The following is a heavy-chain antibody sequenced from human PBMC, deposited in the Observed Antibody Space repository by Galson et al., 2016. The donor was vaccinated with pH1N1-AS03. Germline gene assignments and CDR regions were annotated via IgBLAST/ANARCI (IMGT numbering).Heavy chain of an antibody. D-gene: IGHD6-19*01. Sequence: LRLSCAVSGFTFSDYYMSWFRQAPGEGLEWISYISGSGKTIHYADSVKGRFIISRDNVKNSLLLQMNRLRAEDTAVYYCARGEEKSGWYSGFVYWGQGTLAIVSS. CDR3: ARGEEKSGWYSGFVY. V-gene: IGHV3-11*01. CDR1: GFTFSDYY. J-gene: IGHJ4*02. CDR2: ISGSGKTI.